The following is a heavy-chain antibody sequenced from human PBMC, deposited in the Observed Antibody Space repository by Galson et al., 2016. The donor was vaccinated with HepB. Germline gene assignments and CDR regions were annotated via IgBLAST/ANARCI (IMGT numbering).Heavy chain of an antibody. J-gene: IGHJ2*01. CDR1: GFTFSDYG. CDR3: ARSLGWYFDV. V-gene: IGHV3-21*01. Sequence: SLRLSCAASGFTFSDYGMHWVRQPPGKGLEWVSSVSHSSTYVYYADSVEGRFTTSRDNAKNSLYLEMNSLRVEDTAVFYCARSLGWYFDVWGRGTLVTVSS. D-gene: IGHD6-6*01. CDR2: VSHSSTYV.